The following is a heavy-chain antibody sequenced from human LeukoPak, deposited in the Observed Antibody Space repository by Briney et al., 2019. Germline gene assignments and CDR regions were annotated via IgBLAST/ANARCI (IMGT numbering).Heavy chain of an antibody. D-gene: IGHD4-23*01. CDR3: ARQGYGGHSRGAADY. V-gene: IGHV1-18*01. CDR1: GYTFTSYG. J-gene: IGHJ4*02. CDR2: ISANNGNR. Sequence: GASVKVSCKASGYTFTSYGFSWVRQAPGQGLEWMGWISANNGNRNYALKLQDRVSMTTDTSTSTAYMELRSLRSDDTAVYYCARQGYGGHSRGAADYWGQGTLVTVSS.